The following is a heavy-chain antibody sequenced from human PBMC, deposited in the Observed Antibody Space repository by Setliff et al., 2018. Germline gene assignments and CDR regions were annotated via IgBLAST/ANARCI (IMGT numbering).Heavy chain of an antibody. CDR3: AIPSSGNFYFDY. J-gene: IGHJ4*02. Sequence: SVKVSCKASGYSFSDYDINWVRQAPGQGLEWMGRIIPIFGTAKYAQKFQGRVTITADQSTRTAYMELSSLRSEDTAVYYCAIPSSGNFYFDYWGQGTLVTVSS. CDR1: GYSFSDYD. CDR2: IIPIFGTA. V-gene: IGHV1-69*13. D-gene: IGHD1-26*01.